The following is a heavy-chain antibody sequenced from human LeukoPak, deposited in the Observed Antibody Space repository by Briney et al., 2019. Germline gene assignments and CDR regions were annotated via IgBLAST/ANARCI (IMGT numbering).Heavy chain of an antibody. D-gene: IGHD5-24*01. V-gene: IGHV3-7*01. CDR3: ARHRDTYFDY. Sequence: GGSLRLSCAASGFTFSSYWMTRVRQAPGKGLEWVANIKHDGSEKYYVDSVRGRFTISRDNAENSLYLQMNSLSAEDTAVYSCARHRDTYFDYWGQGTLVTVSS. CDR2: IKHDGSEK. J-gene: IGHJ4*02. CDR1: GFTFSSYW.